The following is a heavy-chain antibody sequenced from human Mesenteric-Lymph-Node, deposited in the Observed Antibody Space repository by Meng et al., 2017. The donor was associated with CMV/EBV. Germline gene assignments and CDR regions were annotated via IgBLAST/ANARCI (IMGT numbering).Heavy chain of an antibody. D-gene: IGHD6-6*01. V-gene: IGHV4-34*01. Sequence: SETLSLTCAVYGGSFSGYYWSWIRQPPGKGLEWIGEINHSGSTNYNPSLKSRVTISVDTSKNQFSLKLSSVTAADTAVYYCARVVYSSSGYYYGMDVWGQGTTVTVSS. CDR3: ARVVYSSSGYYYGMDV. CDR2: INHSGST. J-gene: IGHJ6*02. CDR1: GGSFSGYY.